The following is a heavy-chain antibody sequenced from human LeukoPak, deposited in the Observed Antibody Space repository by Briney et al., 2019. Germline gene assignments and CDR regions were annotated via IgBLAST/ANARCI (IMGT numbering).Heavy chain of an antibody. V-gene: IGHV3-30*04. CDR3: AKEYTTVVTPAFDY. CDR1: GFTFSNYA. J-gene: IGHJ4*02. CDR2: ISYDGSNK. Sequence: PGGSLRLSCAASGFTFSNYAIHWVRQAPGKGLEWVAVISYDGSNKYYADSVKGRFTISRDNSKNTLYLQMNSLRAEDTAVYYCAKEYTTVVTPAFDYWGQGTLVTVSS. D-gene: IGHD4-23*01.